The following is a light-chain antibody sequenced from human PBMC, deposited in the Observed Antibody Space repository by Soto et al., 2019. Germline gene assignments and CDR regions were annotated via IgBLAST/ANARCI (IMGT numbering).Light chain of an antibody. CDR2: GNS. CDR3: QSYDSSLSALYV. J-gene: IGLJ1*01. Sequence: QSVLTQPPSVSGAPGQRVTISCTGSSSNIGAGYDVHWYQQLPGTAPKLLIYGNSNRPSGVPDPFSGSKSGTSASLAITGLQAEDEADYYCQSYDSSLSALYVFGTGTKLTVL. CDR1: SSNIGAGYD. V-gene: IGLV1-40*01.